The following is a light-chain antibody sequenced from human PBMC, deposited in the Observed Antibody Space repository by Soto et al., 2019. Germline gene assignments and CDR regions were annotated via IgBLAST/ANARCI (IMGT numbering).Light chain of an antibody. V-gene: IGKV1-5*03. CDR1: QSISSW. J-gene: IGKJ1*01. CDR3: QQYNSYST. CDR2: KAS. Sequence: DIQMTQSPSTLSASVGDRATITCRASQSISSWLAWYQQKPGKAPNLLIYKASSLASGVPARFSGSGSGTEFTLTISSLQPDDFATYYCQQYNSYSTFGQGTKVDIK.